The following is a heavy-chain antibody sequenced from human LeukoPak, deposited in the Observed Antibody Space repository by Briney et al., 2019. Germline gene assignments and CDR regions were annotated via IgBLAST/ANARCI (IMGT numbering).Heavy chain of an antibody. CDR1: GGSFSGYY. V-gene: IGHV4-34*01. D-gene: IGHD3-3*01. Sequence: SETLSLTCAVYGGSFSGYYWSWIRQLPGKGLEWIGEINHSGSTNYNPSLKSRVTISVDTSKNQFSLKLSSVTAADTAVYYCARAPPTTIFGVVIIPGYGMDVWGQGTTVTVSS. CDR2: INHSGST. J-gene: IGHJ6*02. CDR3: ARAPPTTIFGVVIIPGYGMDV.